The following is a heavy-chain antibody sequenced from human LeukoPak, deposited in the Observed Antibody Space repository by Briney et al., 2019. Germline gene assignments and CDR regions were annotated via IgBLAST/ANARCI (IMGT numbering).Heavy chain of an antibody. Sequence: PGGSLRLSCAASGFTFSDYYISWIRQAPGKGLEWVSYISSSSSYTNYADSVKGRFTISRDNAKNSLYLQMNSLRAEDTAVYYCARVGYYYDSSGYYPHQNFDYWGQGTLVTVSS. CDR2: ISSSSSYT. J-gene: IGHJ4*02. CDR1: GFTFSDYY. V-gene: IGHV3-11*06. CDR3: ARVGYYYDSSGYYPHQNFDY. D-gene: IGHD3-22*01.